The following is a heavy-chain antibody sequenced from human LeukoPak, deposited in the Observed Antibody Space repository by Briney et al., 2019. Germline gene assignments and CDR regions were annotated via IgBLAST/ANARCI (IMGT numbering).Heavy chain of an antibody. CDR2: VISTGTYV. J-gene: IGHJ6*03. CDR1: GFTFSTYS. CDR3: ARGPGGASYYYYYYMDV. V-gene: IGHV3-21*01. D-gene: IGHD4/OR15-4a*01. Sequence: GGSLRLSCAASGFTFSTYSMSWVRQAPGKGLEWVSSVISTGTYVYYADSVKGRFTISRDNAKNSLYLQMNSLRAEDTAVYYCARGPGGASYYYYYYMDVWGKGTTVTVSS.